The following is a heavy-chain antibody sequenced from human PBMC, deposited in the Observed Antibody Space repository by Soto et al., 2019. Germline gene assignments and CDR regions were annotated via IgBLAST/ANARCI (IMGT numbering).Heavy chain of an antibody. D-gene: IGHD5-12*01. V-gene: IGHV3-23*01. CDR2: ISGGGST. CDR3: ARQKGDIVARPPDH. Sequence: EVQLSESGGGLVQPGGSLRLSCGGAGFTFSGSAVSGVRQAPGRGLEWVSGISGGGSTEYADSVKGRFGISRDNSKDTVYLYMNSLRDDDTAVYYCARQKGDIVARPPDHWGQGILVTVSS. CDR1: GFTFSGSA. J-gene: IGHJ4*02.